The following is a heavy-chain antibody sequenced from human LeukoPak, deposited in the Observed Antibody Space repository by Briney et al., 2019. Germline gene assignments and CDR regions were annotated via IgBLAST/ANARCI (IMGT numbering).Heavy chain of an antibody. J-gene: IGHJ4*02. V-gene: IGHV3-72*01. Sequence: GGSLRLSCAASGFTFGDHYMDWVRQAPGKGLEWVSRTKNKANSYTTQYAASVKGRFTVSRDDSKSSLSLQMNNLETEDTAVYYCARDASASLDYWGQGTLVTVSS. CDR2: TKNKANSYTT. D-gene: IGHD2-2*01. CDR1: GFTFGDHY. CDR3: ARDASASLDY.